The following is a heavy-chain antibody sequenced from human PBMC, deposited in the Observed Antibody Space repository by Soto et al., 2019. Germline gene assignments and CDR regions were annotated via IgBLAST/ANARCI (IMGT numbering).Heavy chain of an antibody. D-gene: IGHD2-15*01. J-gene: IGHJ4*02. CDR1: GGPFSSYA. CDR3: ARARSGYCSGCSCQRGEFDY. V-gene: IGHV1-69*13. Sequence: GASVKVSCKVSGGPFSSYAISWVRQAPGQGLEWMVGIIAIFGTANYAQKFQGRVTITADESTSTAYMELSSLRSEDTAVYYCARARSGYCSGCSCQRGEFDYWGQGTLVTVSS. CDR2: IIAIFGTA.